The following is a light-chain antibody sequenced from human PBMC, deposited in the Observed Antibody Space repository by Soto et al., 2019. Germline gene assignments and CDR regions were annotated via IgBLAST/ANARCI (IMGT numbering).Light chain of an antibody. Sequence: EIVMTESPATLSVSPGLRATLSYMASQRVSRNLAGYQQKPGQAPRLLLYGSSTRATGVPVRFSGRGSGTEFTLNISSLQSEDFAVYYCQHYNNWTPWTFGQGTKVEI. J-gene: IGKJ1*01. CDR3: QHYNNWTPWT. CDR1: QRVSRN. CDR2: GSS. V-gene: IGKV3-15*01.